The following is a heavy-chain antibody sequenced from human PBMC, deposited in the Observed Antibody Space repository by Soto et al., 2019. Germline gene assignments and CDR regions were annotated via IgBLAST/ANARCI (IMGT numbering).Heavy chain of an antibody. V-gene: IGHV1-69*06. CDR3: AGRAGARYGGNSEGWYFAL. CDR2: IIPIFGTT. D-gene: IGHD4-17*01. J-gene: IGHJ2*01. CDR1: GGTFSRYA. Sequence: QVQLVQSGAEVKKPGSSVKVSCKASGGTFSRYAISWVRQAPGQGLEWMGGIIPIFGTTNYAQKFQSRVTITADKSTSTADRELSSLRSEDTAVYYCAGRAGARYGGNSEGWYFALWGRGTPVTVSS.